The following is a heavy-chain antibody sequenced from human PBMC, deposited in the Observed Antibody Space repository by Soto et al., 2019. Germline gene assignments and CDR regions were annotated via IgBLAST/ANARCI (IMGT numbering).Heavy chain of an antibody. D-gene: IGHD3-16*01. CDR3: VMVDNYVTPTPQDV. CDR2: ISPYTGNT. CDR1: GYIFVNYG. Sequence: QVQLVQSGDEVKKPGASVKVSCKASGYIFVNYGIAWVRQAPGQGLEWMGWISPYTGNTHSATKVQGRLTMTTDTSTSTAYMDLGSLTSDDTAVYYCVMVDNYVTPTPQDVWRQRTTVTVSS. V-gene: IGHV1-18*01. J-gene: IGHJ6*02.